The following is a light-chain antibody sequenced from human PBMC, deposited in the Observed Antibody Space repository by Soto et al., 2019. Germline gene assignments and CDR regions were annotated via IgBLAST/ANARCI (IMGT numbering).Light chain of an antibody. J-gene: IGKJ1*01. CDR3: QQYNVWWT. V-gene: IGKV3-15*01. CDR1: QSVGSS. CDR2: NAS. Sequence: EIMMTQSPATLSVSPGERATHSCRASQSVGSSLAWYQQRPGQTPRLLIFNASSRASGIPTRFRGSGSGSDFSLAISRLQSEDFAVYYCQQYNVWWTFGQGTKVE.